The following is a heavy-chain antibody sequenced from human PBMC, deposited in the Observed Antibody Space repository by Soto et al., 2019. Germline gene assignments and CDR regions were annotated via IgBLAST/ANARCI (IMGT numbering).Heavy chain of an antibody. CDR3: ARWYGGNSGDY. J-gene: IGHJ4*02. CDR2: MNPNSGDT. D-gene: IGHD2-21*02. V-gene: IGHV1-8*01. CDR1: GYTFTSYD. Sequence: QVQLVQSGAEVKKPGASVKVSCKASGYTFTSYDINWGRQATGQGPEWMGWMNPNSGDTHYAQTFQGRVTMTRNTSISTAYMELSSLRSEDTAMYYCARWYGGNSGDYWGQGTLVTVSS.